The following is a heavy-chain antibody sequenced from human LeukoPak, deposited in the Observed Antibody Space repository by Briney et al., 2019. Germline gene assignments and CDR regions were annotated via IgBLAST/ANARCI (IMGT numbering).Heavy chain of an antibody. Sequence: GGSLRLSCAASGFTFSSYGMSWVRQAPGKGLEWVANIKQDGSEKYYVDSVKGRFTISRDNAKNSLYLQMNSLRAEDTAVYYCAREKIAARRGYYYYYYMDVWGKGTTVTVSS. CDR3: AREKIAARRGYYYYYYMDV. D-gene: IGHD6-6*01. V-gene: IGHV3-7*01. CDR1: GFTFSSYG. CDR2: IKQDGSEK. J-gene: IGHJ6*03.